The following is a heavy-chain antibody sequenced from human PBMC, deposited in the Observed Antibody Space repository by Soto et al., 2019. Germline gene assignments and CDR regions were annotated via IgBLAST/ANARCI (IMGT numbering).Heavy chain of an antibody. J-gene: IGHJ5*02. D-gene: IGHD6-13*01. CDR3: ASRYSSSWSSDWFDP. CDR1: GGSISSSSYY. Sequence: QLQLQESGPGLVKPSETLSLTCTVSGGSISSSSYYWGWIRQPPGKGLEWIGSIYYSGSTYYNSSLKIRVTISVDTSKNQFSLKLSSVTAADTAVYYCASRYSSSWSSDWFDPWGQGTLVTVSS. CDR2: IYYSGST. V-gene: IGHV4-39*01.